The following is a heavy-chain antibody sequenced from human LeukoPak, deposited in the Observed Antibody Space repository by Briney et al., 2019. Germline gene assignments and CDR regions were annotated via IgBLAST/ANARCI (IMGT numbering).Heavy chain of an antibody. J-gene: IGHJ5*02. CDR3: TRDRRSASPNWFDP. Sequence: GASVKVSCKASGYTFTKYGISWVRQAPGQGLEWMGWISGSNGNTNYAQEVQGRVTMTTDTSTSTAFMELRCLRSDDTAVYFCTRDRRSASPNWFDPWGQGTLVTVSS. CDR2: ISGSNGNT. V-gene: IGHV1-18*01. D-gene: IGHD2-2*01. CDR1: GYTFTKYG.